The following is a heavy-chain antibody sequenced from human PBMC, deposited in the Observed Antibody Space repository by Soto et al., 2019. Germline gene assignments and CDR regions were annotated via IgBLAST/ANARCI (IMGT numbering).Heavy chain of an antibody. Sequence: SETLSLTCSVSGGSISSYYWSWIRQPPGKGLEWIGYIYYSGSTNYNPSLKSRVTISVDTSKNQFSLKLSSVTAADTAVYYCASGPTDSSGYLNWFDPWGQGTLVTVSS. CDR3: ASGPTDSSGYLNWFDP. J-gene: IGHJ5*02. V-gene: IGHV4-59*01. CDR2: IYYSGST. CDR1: GGSISSYY. D-gene: IGHD3-22*01.